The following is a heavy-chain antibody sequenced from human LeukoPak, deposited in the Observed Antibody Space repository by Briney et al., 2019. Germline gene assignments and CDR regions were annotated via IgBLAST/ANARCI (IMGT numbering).Heavy chain of an antibody. CDR1: GFTLDDYD. J-gene: IGHJ4*02. V-gene: IGHV3-20*04. D-gene: IGHD5-18*01. CDR3: ARRGNSHGSEY. Sequence: GGSLRLSCAASGFTLDDYDMTWVRQAPGKGLEWVSGITYNGGSTGYADSVKGRFTVSRDNAKNSLYLQMNSLRAEDTALYYCARRGNSHGSEYWGQGTLVTVSS. CDR2: ITYNGGST.